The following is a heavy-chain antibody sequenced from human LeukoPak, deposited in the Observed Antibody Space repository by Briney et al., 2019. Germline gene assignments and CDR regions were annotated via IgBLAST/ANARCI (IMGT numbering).Heavy chain of an antibody. D-gene: IGHD3-10*01. CDR2: IYYSGST. CDR1: GGSISSYY. V-gene: IGHV4-59*01. Sequence: PSETLSLTCTVSGGSISSYYWSWIRQPPGKGLEWLGYIYYSGSTNYNPSLKSRVTISVDTSKNQFSLKPSSVTAADTAVYYCARGTEVVLLWFGELLGWGQGTLVTVSS. J-gene: IGHJ4*02. CDR3: ARGTEVVLLWFGELLG.